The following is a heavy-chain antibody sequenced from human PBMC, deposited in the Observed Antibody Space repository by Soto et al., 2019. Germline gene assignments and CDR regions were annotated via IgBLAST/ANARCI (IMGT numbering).Heavy chain of an antibody. CDR2: IYYSGST. J-gene: IGHJ5*02. V-gene: IGHV4-59*01. Sequence: PSETLSLTCTFSGGSISSYYWSLIRQPPGKGLEWIGYIYYSGSTNYNPSLKSRVTISVDTSKNQFSLKLSSVTAADTAVYYCARVGGDAVLRYFDWLPNRGWFDPWGQGTLVTVSS. D-gene: IGHD3-9*01. CDR1: GGSISSYY. CDR3: ARVGGDAVLRYFDWLPNRGWFDP.